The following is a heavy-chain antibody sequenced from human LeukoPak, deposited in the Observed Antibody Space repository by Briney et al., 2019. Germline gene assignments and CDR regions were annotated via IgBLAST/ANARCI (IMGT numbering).Heavy chain of an antibody. V-gene: IGHV3-23*01. J-gene: IGHJ2*01. D-gene: IGHD2-21*02. CDR2: INGSGSST. Sequence: PGGALRLSFAAPGFPLSSNYMVWVRPAPGTGLEWGSTINGSGSSTDYADSVKGRFTLSRDNSKNTLFLQVNSLRADDTAVYYCAKFHSPGRVTHFYWYFDLWGRGTLVTVSS. CDR1: GFPLSSNY. CDR3: AKFHSPGRVTHFYWYFDL.